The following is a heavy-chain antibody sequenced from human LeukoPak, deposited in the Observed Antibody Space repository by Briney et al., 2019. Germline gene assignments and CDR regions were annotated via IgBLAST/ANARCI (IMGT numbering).Heavy chain of an antibody. CDR1: GYTLTELS. D-gene: IGHD6-13*01. CDR3: ATGSPRYSRAIDYYYYMDV. J-gene: IGHJ6*03. V-gene: IGHV1-24*01. Sequence: GASVKVSCKVSGYTLTELSMHWVRQAPGKGLEWMGGFDPEDGETIYAQKFQGRVTMTEDTSTDTAYMELSSLRSEDTAVYYCATGSPRYSRAIDYYYYMDVWGKGTTVTVSS. CDR2: FDPEDGET.